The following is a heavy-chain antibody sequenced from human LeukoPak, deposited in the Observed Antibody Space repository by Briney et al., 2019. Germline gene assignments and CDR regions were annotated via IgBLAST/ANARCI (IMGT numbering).Heavy chain of an antibody. CDR2: IYTGGSA. CDR3: ARGRGDGFDI. CDR1: GFTVCSNY. V-gene: IGHV3-53*01. J-gene: IGHJ3*02. Sequence: GGSLRLSCAASGFTVCSNYMSWVRQAPGKGLEWVSVIYTGGSAYYADSVKGRFTISRDNSKNALYLQMNSLRAEDTAVYYCARGRGDGFDIWGQGTMVTVSS.